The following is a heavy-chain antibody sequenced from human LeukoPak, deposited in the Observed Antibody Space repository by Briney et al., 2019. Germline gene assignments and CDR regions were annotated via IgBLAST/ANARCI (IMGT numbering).Heavy chain of an antibody. V-gene: IGHV1-69*13. CDR1: GGTFSSYA. Sequence: ASVKVSCKASGGTFSSYAISWVRQAPGQGLEWMGGIIPIFGTANYAQKFQGRVTITADESTSTAYMELSSLRSEDTAVYYCARDQYYYDSSGNSGNAFDIWGQGTMVTVSS. D-gene: IGHD3-22*01. J-gene: IGHJ3*02. CDR3: ARDQYYYDSSGNSGNAFDI. CDR2: IIPIFGTA.